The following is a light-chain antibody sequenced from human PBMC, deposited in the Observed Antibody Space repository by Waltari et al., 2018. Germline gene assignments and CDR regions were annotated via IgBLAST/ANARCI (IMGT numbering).Light chain of an antibody. V-gene: IGKV1-5*03. Sequence: DIQMTQSPSTVSASVGDRVPITCRASQSINSWLAWYQQKTGKAPKLLLYKASTVESGVPSRFSGSGSGTEFTLTISSLQPDDFATYYCHQYNSYSAFGQGTKVEVK. CDR2: KAS. J-gene: IGKJ1*01. CDR3: HQYNSYSA. CDR1: QSINSW.